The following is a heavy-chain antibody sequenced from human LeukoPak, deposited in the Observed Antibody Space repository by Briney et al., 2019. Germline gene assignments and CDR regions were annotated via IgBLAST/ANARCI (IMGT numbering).Heavy chain of an antibody. CDR2: IYPGDSDT. V-gene: IGHV5-51*01. D-gene: IGHD3-22*01. J-gene: IGHJ4*02. Sequence: GESLKISCQGSGFHFTSYWIGWVRQVPGKGLEWMGIIYPGDSDTRYSPSFQGQVTISADKSISTAYLQWSSLKASDTAMYYCARPRRDYYDSSGYQPPDYWGQGTLVTVSS. CDR1: GFHFTSYW. CDR3: ARPRRDYYDSSGYQPPDY.